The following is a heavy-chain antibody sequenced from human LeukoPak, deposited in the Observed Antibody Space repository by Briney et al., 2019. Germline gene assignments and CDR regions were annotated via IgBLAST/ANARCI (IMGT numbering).Heavy chain of an antibody. Sequence: TTGESLKISCQGSEYSFATYWIGWVRQMPGKGLEWMGIIYPGDSDTRYSPSFQGQVTISADKSISTAYLQWSSLKASDTAMYYCARHPIPKKYCSGGSCYDNYFDYWGQGTLVTVSS. J-gene: IGHJ4*02. CDR2: IYPGDSDT. CDR1: EYSFATYW. D-gene: IGHD2-15*01. V-gene: IGHV5-51*01. CDR3: ARHPIPKKYCSGGSCYDNYFDY.